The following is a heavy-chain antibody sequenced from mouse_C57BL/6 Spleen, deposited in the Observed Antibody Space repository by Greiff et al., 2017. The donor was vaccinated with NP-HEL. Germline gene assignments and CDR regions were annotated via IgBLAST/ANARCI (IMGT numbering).Heavy chain of an antibody. V-gene: IGHV3-6*01. CDR2: ISYDGSN. D-gene: IGHD1-1*01. CDR3: AREGPITTFAY. J-gene: IGHJ3*01. Sequence: EVQLVESGPGLVKPSQSLSLTCSVTGYSITSGYYWNWIRQFPGNKLEWMGYISYDGSNNYNPSLKNRISITRDTSKNQFFLKLNSVTTEDTATYYCAREGPITTFAYWGQGTLVTVSA. CDR1: GYSITSGYY.